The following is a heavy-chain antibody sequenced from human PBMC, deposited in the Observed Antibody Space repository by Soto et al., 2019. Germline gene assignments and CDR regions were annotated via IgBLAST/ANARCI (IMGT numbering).Heavy chain of an antibody. Sequence: EVQLLESGGGLVQPGGSLRLSCAASGFTFSSYAMSWVRQAPGKGLEWVSTTSRSGGSTYYADSVKGRFTISRDNSKNTFYLQMNSLRAEDMAVYYCAKDGGYGSGSYYSDDWGQGTLVNVSS. CDR2: TSRSGGST. V-gene: IGHV3-23*01. D-gene: IGHD3-10*01. CDR1: GFTFSSYA. CDR3: AKDGGYGSGSYYSDD. J-gene: IGHJ4*02.